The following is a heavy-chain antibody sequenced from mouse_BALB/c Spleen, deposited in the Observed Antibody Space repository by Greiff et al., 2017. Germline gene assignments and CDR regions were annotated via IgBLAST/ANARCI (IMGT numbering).Heavy chain of an antibody. CDR1: GFTFSSYA. CDR2: ISSGGST. V-gene: IGHV5-6-5*01. CDR3: ARDGNYYFDY. D-gene: IGHD2-1*01. Sequence: VQLKESGGGLVKPGGSLKLSCAASGFTFSSYAMSWVRQTPEKRLEWVASISSGGSTYYPDSVKGRFTISRDNARNILYLQMSSLRSEDTAMYYCARDGNYYFDYWGQGTTLTVSS. J-gene: IGHJ2*01.